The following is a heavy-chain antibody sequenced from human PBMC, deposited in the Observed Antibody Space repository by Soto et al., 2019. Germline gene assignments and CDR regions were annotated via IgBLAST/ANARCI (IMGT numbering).Heavy chain of an antibody. J-gene: IGHJ6*02. CDR1: GYTLTELS. D-gene: IGHD1-26*01. V-gene: IGHV1-24*01. CDR3: ATGIVGATKLYYGMDV. Sequence: ASVKVSCKVSGYTLTELSMHWVRQAPGKGLEWMGGFDPEDGETIYAQKFQGRVTMTEDTSTDTAYMELSSLRSEDTAVYYCATGIVGATKLYYGMDVWGQGTTVTVSS. CDR2: FDPEDGET.